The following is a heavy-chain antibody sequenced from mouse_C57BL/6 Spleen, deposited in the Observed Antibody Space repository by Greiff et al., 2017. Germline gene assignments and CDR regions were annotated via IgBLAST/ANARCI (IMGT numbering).Heavy chain of an antibody. CDR2: INPSTGGT. Sequence: VQLKESGPELVKPGASVKISCKASGYSFTGYYMNWVKQSPEKSLEWIGEINPSTGGTHSNQKFKAKATVTVDKSSSTAYMQLKSLTSEDSAVYCGAPFLRDPYWYFDVWGTGTTVTVSS. CDR3: APFLRDPYWYFDV. V-gene: IGHV1-42*01. CDR1: GYSFTGYY. D-gene: IGHD1-1*01. J-gene: IGHJ1*03.